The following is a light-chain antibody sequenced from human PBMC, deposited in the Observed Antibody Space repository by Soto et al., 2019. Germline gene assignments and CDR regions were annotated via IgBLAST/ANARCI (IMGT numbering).Light chain of an antibody. J-gene: IGKJ1*01. Sequence: DIVMTQSPDSLAMSLGERAAINCKSSQSVLYSSDNKNYLAWYQQKPGQPPKLLIYWAATRESGVPDRFSGSGSGTDFTLTIRSLQAEDVAVYYCQQYYRTPATFGQGTKVDIK. V-gene: IGKV4-1*01. CDR1: QSVLYSSDNKNY. CDR2: WAA. CDR3: QQYYRTPAT.